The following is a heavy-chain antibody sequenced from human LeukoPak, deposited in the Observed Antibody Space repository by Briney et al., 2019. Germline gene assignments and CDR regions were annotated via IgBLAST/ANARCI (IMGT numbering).Heavy chain of an antibody. V-gene: IGHV1-2*02. CDR3: ARDNIEYSSGWYERGQNWFDP. J-gene: IGHJ5*02. CDR1: GYTFTGYY. D-gene: IGHD6-19*01. CDR2: INPNSGGT. Sequence: ASVKVSCKASGYTFTGYYMHWVRQAPGQGLEWMGWINPNSGGTNYAQKFQGRVTMTRDTSISTAYMELSSLRSEDTAVYYCARDNIEYSSGWYERGQNWFDPWGQGTLVTVSS.